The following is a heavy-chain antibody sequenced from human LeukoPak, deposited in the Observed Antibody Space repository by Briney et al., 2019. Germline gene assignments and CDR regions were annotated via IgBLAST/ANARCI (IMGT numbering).Heavy chain of an antibody. Sequence: SETLSLTCAVSGGSFSGYYWTWIRQPPGKGLEFIGEITHSGITYYNPSLKSRVTISVDTSKNQFSLKLSSVTAADTAVYYCARRGQYYFDHWGQGTLVTVSS. V-gene: IGHV4-34*01. CDR3: ARRGQYYFDH. CDR1: GGSFSGYY. D-gene: IGHD4-11*01. J-gene: IGHJ4*02. CDR2: ITHSGIT.